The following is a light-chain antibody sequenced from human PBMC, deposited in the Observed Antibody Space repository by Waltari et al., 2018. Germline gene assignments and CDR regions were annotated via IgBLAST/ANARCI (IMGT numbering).Light chain of an antibody. Sequence: SYELTQPSSVSVSPGQTARITCSGDLLAKKYGRWFQQKPGQAPVVVIYKDTERPSEIPERFSGSSSWTTVTLTISGAQVDDEADYYCYSAADNIVIFGGGTKLTVL. V-gene: IGLV3-27*01. CDR1: LLAKKY. CDR3: YSAADNIVI. CDR2: KDT. J-gene: IGLJ2*01.